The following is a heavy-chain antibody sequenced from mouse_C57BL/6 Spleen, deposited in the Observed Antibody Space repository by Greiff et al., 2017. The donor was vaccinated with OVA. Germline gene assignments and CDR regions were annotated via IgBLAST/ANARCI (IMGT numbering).Heavy chain of an antibody. J-gene: IGHJ3*01. CDR2: IHPNSGST. CDR3: ARGIYYDYAGAWFAY. V-gene: IGHV1-64*01. CDR1: GYTFTSYW. Sequence: LQESGAELVKPGASVKLSCKASGYTFTSYWMHWVKQRPGQGLEWIGMIHPNSGSTNYNEKFKSKATLTVDKSSSTAYMQLSSLTSEDSAVYYCARGIYYDYAGAWFAYWGQGTLVTVSA. D-gene: IGHD2-4*01.